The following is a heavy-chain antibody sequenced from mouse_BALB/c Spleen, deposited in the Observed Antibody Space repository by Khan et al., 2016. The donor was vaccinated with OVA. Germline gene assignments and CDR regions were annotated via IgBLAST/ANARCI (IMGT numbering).Heavy chain of an antibody. V-gene: IGHV2-9*02. CDR1: GFSLTSYG. Sequence: QVQLKQSGPGLVAPSQSLSITCTVSGFSLTSYGVHWVRQPPGKGLEWLGVICAGGSTNYNSALLSRLSIIKDHSTSQVFLKMNSLQTDDTTMYYCDRLEDRWGQGTTLTVSS. J-gene: IGHJ2*01. CDR3: DRLEDR. CDR2: ICAGGST.